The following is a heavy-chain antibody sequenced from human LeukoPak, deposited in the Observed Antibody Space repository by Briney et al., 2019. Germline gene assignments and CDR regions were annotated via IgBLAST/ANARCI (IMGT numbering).Heavy chain of an antibody. D-gene: IGHD2-2*01. CDR3: ARVQGYCSSTSCYPLAFDI. CDR1: GGTFSSYA. CDR2: IIPIFGTA. J-gene: IGHJ3*02. V-gene: IGHV1-69*05. Sequence: SVKVSCKASGGTFSSYAISWVRQAPGQGLEWMGGIIPIFGTANYAQKFQGRVTITTDESTSTAYMELNSLRSEDTAVYYCARVQGYCSSTSCYPLAFDIWGQGTMVTVSS.